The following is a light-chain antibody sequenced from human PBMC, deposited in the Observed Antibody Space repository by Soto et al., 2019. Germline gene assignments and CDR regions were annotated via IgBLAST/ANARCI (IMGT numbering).Light chain of an antibody. Sequence: QAVVTQPPSVSGAPGQRVTISCTGSSSNIGAGYDIHWYQQLPGTGPKLLIYGNSNRPSGVPDRFSGSKSGTSASLAITGLQAEDEADYYCQSYDSSLSGSVVFGGGTKVTVL. J-gene: IGLJ2*01. CDR2: GNS. CDR1: SSNIGAGYD. V-gene: IGLV1-40*01. CDR3: QSYDSSLSGSVV.